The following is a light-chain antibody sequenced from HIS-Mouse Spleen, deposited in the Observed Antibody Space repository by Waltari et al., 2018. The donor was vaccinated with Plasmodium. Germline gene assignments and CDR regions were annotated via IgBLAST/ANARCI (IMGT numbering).Light chain of an antibody. CDR1: SSDVGSYNL. V-gene: IGLV2-23*01. CDR3: CSYAGSSTLV. J-gene: IGLJ2*01. CDR2: EGS. Sequence: QSALTQPASVSGSPGQSITISCTGTSSDVGSYNLVSWYQQHPGTAPKRMIYEGSKRPSGVSNRFSGSKSGNTASLTISGLQAEDEADYYCCSYAGSSTLVFGGGTKLTVL.